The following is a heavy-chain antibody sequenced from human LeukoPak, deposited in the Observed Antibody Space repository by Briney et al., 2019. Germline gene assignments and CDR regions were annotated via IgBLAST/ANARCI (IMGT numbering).Heavy chain of an antibody. V-gene: IGHV3-7*03. CDR1: GFTFTTYW. CDR3: AKYRPLNYYDSSGYSFDY. Sequence: GGSLRLSCAASGFTFTTYWMSWVRQAPGKGLEWVANIKQDGNEKYYVDSVKGRFTISRDNSKNTLYLQMSSLRAEDTAVYYCAKYRPLNYYDSSGYSFDYWGQGTLVTVSS. D-gene: IGHD3-22*01. CDR2: IKQDGNEK. J-gene: IGHJ4*02.